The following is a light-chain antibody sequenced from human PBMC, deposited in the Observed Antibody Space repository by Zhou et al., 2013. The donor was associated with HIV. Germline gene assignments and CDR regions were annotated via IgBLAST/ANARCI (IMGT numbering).Light chain of an antibody. CDR3: LQHNSLPQT. V-gene: IGKV1-12*01. CDR1: QGISSW. J-gene: IGKJ1*01. Sequence: DIQMTQSPSSVSASVGDRVTITCRASQGISSWLAWYQQKPGKAPKLLIYSASNLQSGVPSRFSGSGSGTEFTLTISNLQLEDFASYYCLQHNSLPQTFGQGTKVEIK. CDR2: SAS.